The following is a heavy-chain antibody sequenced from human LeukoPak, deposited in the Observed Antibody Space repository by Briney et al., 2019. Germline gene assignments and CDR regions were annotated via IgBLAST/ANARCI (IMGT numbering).Heavy chain of an antibody. J-gene: IGHJ3*02. V-gene: IGHV1-69*13. CDR2: IIPIFGTA. CDR1: GGTFSSYA. Sequence: SVKVSCKASGGTFSSYAISWVRQALGQGLEWMGGIIPIFGTANYAQKFQGRVTITADESTSTAYMELSSLRSEDTAVYYCKSDDAFDIWAKGQWSPSLQ. CDR3: KSDDAFDI.